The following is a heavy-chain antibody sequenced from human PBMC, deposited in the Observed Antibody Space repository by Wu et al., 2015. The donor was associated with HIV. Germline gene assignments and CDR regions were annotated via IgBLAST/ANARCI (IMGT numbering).Heavy chain of an antibody. CDR3: ATGVWGSDAFDI. CDR2: LDPENTET. D-gene: IGHD3-16*01. CDR1: GYTLTELS. V-gene: IGHV1-24*01. J-gene: IGHJ3*02. Sequence: VQLVQSGAEVKKPGATVKVSCKVSGYTLTELSIHWVRQAPGKGLEWMGGLDPENTETTYAQNVQGRLTMTEDTSTETAYMELKRLRSDDTAVYYCATGVWGSDAFDIWGQGTMVTVSS.